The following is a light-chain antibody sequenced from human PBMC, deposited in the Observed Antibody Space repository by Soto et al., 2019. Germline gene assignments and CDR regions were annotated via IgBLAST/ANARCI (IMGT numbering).Light chain of an antibody. CDR2: DAS. V-gene: IGKV3-15*01. J-gene: IGKJ4*01. Sequence: DIVMTQSPATSYVSPGERVTLSCRASQSLNSDLGWYQQKPGQAPRLLIYDASTRATGIPARFTGSGYGTDFTLTISNVQSEDFAVYFCQQYYSWPPLTFGGGTKVEIK. CDR1: QSLNSD. CDR3: QQYYSWPPLT.